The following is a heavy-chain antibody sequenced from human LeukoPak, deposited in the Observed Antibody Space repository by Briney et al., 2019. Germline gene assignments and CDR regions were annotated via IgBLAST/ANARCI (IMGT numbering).Heavy chain of an antibody. D-gene: IGHD1-26*01. CDR3: ASSSGGADDAFDI. V-gene: IGHV1-2*02. J-gene: IGHJ3*02. CDR1: GYTFTGYY. CDR2: INPNSGGT. Sequence: GASVKVSCKASGYTFTGYYMHWVRQAPGQGLEWMEWINPNSGGTNYAQKFQGRVTMTRDTSISTAYMELSRLRSDDTAVYYCASSSGGADDAFDIWGQGTMVTVSS.